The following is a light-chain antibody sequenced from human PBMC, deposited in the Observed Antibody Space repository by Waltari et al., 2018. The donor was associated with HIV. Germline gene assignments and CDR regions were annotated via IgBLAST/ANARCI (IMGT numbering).Light chain of an antibody. CDR1: RSDVGDYNY. CDR3: CAYAAAHISYV. J-gene: IGLJ1*01. Sequence: QSALTQPPSVSASPGQSVPISCTGTRSDVGDYNYVSWYQPHPGKAPKLIIFDVSQRPSGVPDRFSGSKSGSTASLTISGLQTEDEADYFCCAYAAAHISYVFGSGTKVAVL. V-gene: IGLV2-11*01. CDR2: DVS.